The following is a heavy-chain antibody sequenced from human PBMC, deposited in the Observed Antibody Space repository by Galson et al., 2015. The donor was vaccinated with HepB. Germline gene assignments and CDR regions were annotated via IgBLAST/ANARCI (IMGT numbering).Heavy chain of an antibody. CDR3: AYGVGV. J-gene: IGHJ6*02. CDR2: TYYRSKWIY. V-gene: IGHV6-1*01. CDR1: GDSVSSNYAV. Sequence: CAISGDSVSSNYAVWNWIRQSPSRGLEWLGRTYYRSKWIYDYAESVKSRITITPDTSKNLVSLQLHSVTPADAAVYYCAYGVGVWGQGTTVTVSS.